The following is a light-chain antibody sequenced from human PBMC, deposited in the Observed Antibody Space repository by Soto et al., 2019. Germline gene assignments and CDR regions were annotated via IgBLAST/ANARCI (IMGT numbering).Light chain of an antibody. CDR2: DVT. CDR1: SSDVGGYNY. J-gene: IGLJ2*01. V-gene: IGLV2-14*03. CDR3: SSFASGDTII. Sequence: QSALTQPASVSGSPGQSITISCTGTSSDVGGYNYVSWYQQHPGKAPKVMIYDVTNRPSDVSNRFSGSKSGNTASLTISGLQGEDEADYYCSSFASGDTIIFGGRTKLTVL.